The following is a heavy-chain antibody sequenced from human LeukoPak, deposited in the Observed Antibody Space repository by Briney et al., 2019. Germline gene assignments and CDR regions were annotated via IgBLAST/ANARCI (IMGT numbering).Heavy chain of an antibody. CDR2: MNPNSGNT. CDR1: GYTFTSYD. Sequence: GASVKVSCKASGYTFTSYDINWVRQATGQGLEWMGWMNPNSGNTGYAQKFQGRVTITRNTSISTAYMELSSLRSEDTAVYYCARGPDYCSSTSCYAGGYWGKGTLVTVSS. D-gene: IGHD2-2*01. CDR3: ARGPDYCSSTSCYAGGY. V-gene: IGHV1-8*03. J-gene: IGHJ4*02.